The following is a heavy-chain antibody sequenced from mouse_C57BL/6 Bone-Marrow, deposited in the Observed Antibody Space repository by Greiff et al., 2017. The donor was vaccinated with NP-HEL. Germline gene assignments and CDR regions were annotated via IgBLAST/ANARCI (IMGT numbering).Heavy chain of an antibody. CDR1: GFTFSSYG. V-gene: IGHV5-6*01. CDR3: ASPYDYDVAWFAY. J-gene: IGHJ3*01. Sequence: DVQLVASGGDLVKPGGSLKLSCAASGFTFSSYGMSWVRQTPDKRLEWVATISSGGSYTYYPDSVKGRFTISRDNAKNTLYLQMSSLKSEDTAMYYCASPYDYDVAWFAYWGQGTLVTVSA. D-gene: IGHD2-4*01. CDR2: ISSGGSYT.